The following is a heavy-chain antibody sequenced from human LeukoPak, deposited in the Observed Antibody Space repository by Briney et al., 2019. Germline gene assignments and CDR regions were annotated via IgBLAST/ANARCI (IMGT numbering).Heavy chain of an antibody. D-gene: IGHD3-10*01. J-gene: IGHJ4*02. CDR1: GFTFDDYT. V-gene: IGHV3-43*01. CDR3: AKDLDRLLWFGELGY. CDR2: ISWDGGST. Sequence: GGSLRLSCAASGFTFDDYTMHWVRHAPGKGLEWVSLISWDGGSTYYADSVKGRFTISRDNSKNSLYLQMNSLRTEDTALYYCAKDLDRLLWFGELGYWGQGTLVTVSS.